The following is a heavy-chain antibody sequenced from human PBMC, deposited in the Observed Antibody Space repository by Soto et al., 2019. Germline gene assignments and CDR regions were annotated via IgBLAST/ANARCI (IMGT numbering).Heavy chain of an antibody. CDR2: VSGSGVST. V-gene: IGHV3-23*01. CDR3: AKEGEHSSGWANFDY. D-gene: IGHD6-19*01. Sequence: EVQLLESGGGLVQPGGSLRLSCAASGFTFSSYAMSWVRQAPGKGLEWVSAVSGSGVSTYYADSVKGRFTISRDNSKNTLYLQMNSLRAEDTAVYYCAKEGEHSSGWANFDYWGQGTLVTVSS. J-gene: IGHJ4*02. CDR1: GFTFSSYA.